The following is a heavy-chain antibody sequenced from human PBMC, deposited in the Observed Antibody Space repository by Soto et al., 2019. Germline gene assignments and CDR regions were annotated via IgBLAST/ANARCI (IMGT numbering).Heavy chain of an antibody. CDR2: INTGNGDT. CDR3: VRDWTHYDSNGPGDY. V-gene: IGHV1-3*04. Sequence: GASVKVSCKASGYTFSNYPMHWVRQAPGQRLEWMGWINTGNGDTKYSQKFQGRVTITRDTPAITAYMELSSLRSEDTAVYYCVRDWTHYDSNGPGDYWGQGTLVTVSS. CDR1: GYTFSNYP. J-gene: IGHJ4*02. D-gene: IGHD3-22*01.